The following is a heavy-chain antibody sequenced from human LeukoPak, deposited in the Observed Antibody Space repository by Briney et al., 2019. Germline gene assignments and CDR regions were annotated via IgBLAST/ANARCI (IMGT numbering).Heavy chain of an antibody. J-gene: IGHJ4*02. Sequence: PGGSLRLSCAASGFTFSDYYMSWIRQAPGKGLEWVSYISSSGSTIYYADSVKGRFTISRDNAKNSLYLQMNSLRAEDTAVYYCARDEAIAAAVPDYWGQGTLVTVSS. D-gene: IGHD6-13*01. V-gene: IGHV3-11*04. CDR1: GFTFSDYY. CDR2: ISSSGSTI. CDR3: ARDEAIAAAVPDY.